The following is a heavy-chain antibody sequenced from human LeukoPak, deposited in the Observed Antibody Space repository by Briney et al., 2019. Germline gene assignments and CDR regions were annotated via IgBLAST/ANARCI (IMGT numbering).Heavy chain of an antibody. V-gene: IGHV1-18*01. D-gene: IGHD2-2*01. CDR2: ISAYNGNT. CDR3: ARGEDCSSTSCQKQYGMDV. CDR1: GYTFTSYG. Sequence: ASVKVSCKASGYTFTSYGISWVRQAPGQGLEWMGWISAYNGNTNYAQKLQGRVTMTTDTSTSTAYMEPRSLRSDDTAVYYCARGEDCSSTSCQKQYGMDVWGQGTTVTVSS. J-gene: IGHJ6*02.